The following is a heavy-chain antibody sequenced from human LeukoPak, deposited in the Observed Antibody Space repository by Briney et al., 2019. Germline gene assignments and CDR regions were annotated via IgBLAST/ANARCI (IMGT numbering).Heavy chain of an antibody. D-gene: IGHD6-6*01. J-gene: IGHJ6*02. CDR2: IHYSGTA. Sequence: SETLSLTCTVSSGSISSFYWSWIRQPPGQGLEWIGYIHYSGTANYISSLKSRVTISVDTSKNQFSLKLQSVTAADTAVYYCARDPNSSSSEHFYGMDVWGRGTSVTVSS. CDR1: SGSISSFY. V-gene: IGHV4-59*01. CDR3: ARDPNSSSSEHFYGMDV.